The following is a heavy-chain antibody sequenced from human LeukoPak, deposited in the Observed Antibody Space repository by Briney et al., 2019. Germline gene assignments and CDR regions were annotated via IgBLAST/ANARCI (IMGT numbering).Heavy chain of an antibody. CDR3: AKARGSVGQFFDY. J-gene: IGHJ4*02. V-gene: IGHV3-9*03. CDR1: GFTFDDYA. D-gene: IGHD1-26*01. Sequence: GRSLRLSCAASGFTFDDYAMHWVRQAPGKGLEWVSGIGWNSGSIGYADSVKGRFTISRDNAKNSLYLQMNSLRAEDMALYYCAKARGSVGQFFDYWGQGILVTVSS. CDR2: IGWNSGSI.